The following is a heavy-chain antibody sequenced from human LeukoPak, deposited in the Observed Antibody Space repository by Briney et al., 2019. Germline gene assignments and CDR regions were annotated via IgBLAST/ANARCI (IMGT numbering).Heavy chain of an antibody. CDR3: ARDRCRSSGYCDFDY. CDR1: GGSISSGGYY. Sequence: SQTLSLTCTVSGGSISSGGYYWSWIRQHPGKGLEWIGYIYYSGSTYYNPSLKSRVTISVDTSKNQFSLKLSSVPAAGPAVYYCARDRCRSSGYCDFDYWGQGTLVTVSS. J-gene: IGHJ4*02. CDR2: IYYSGST. V-gene: IGHV4-31*03. D-gene: IGHD3-22*01.